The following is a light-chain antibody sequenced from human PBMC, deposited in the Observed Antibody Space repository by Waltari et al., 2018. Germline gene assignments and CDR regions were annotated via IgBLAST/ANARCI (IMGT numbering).Light chain of an antibody. J-gene: IGKJ1*01. Sequence: EIVMTQSPATLSVSLGERATLSGRASQSVSSTLAWYHQRPGQAPRLLIYGASTRATGVPARFSGSGSGTEFTLTISSLQSEDFAIYYCQQYYNWLWTFGQGTKVEIK. V-gene: IGKV3-15*01. CDR2: GAS. CDR1: QSVSST. CDR3: QQYYNWLWT.